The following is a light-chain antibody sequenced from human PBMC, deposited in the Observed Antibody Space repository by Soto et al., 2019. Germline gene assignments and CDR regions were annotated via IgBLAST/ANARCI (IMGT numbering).Light chain of an antibody. J-gene: IGKJ3*01. CDR2: DAS. V-gene: IGKV3-11*01. CDR3: QQRSNLPFM. Sequence: ESVLTQSPATLSLSPGDRATLSCRASESAISNLVWYQQQPGKAPRLHIYDASNRATSIPARFSGSGSWTHFTLTVRSLEPEDFAVYYCQQRSNLPFMFGPRTKVEI. CDR1: ESAISN.